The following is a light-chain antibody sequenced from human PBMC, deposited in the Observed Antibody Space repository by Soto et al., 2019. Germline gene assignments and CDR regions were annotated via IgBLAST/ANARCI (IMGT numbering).Light chain of an antibody. V-gene: IGKV3-20*01. J-gene: IGKJ3*01. CDR3: QQYGSSPFT. CDR1: QSISTTY. Sequence: EIVLTQSPVTLSLSPGETATLSCRASQSISTTYLAWYQQKPGQAPRLLLYGSSSRTTGVPDRFSGSGSGTDFTLTISGLEPEDFAVYYCQQYGSSPFTFGPGTKVDIK. CDR2: GSS.